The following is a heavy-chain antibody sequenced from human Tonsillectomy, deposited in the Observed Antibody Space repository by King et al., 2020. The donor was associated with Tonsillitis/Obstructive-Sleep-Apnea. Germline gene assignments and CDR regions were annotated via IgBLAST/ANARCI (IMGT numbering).Heavy chain of an antibody. CDR2: ISSSGSII. D-gene: IGHD3-3*01. CDR3: ARVGLDDFWSGHYDFAFDI. Sequence: VQLVESGGGLVQPGGSLRLSCAASGFTFSSYEMNWVRQAPGKGLEWVSYISSSGSIIYYTDSVKGRFTISRNNAKNSLYLQMNSLRAEDTAVYYCARVGLDDFWSGHYDFAFDISGQGTMVSVSS. CDR1: GFTFSSYE. V-gene: IGHV3-48*03. J-gene: IGHJ3*02.